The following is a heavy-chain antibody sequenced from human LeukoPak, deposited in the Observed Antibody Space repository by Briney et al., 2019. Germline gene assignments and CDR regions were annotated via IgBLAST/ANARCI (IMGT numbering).Heavy chain of an antibody. CDR1: GYTFTSYD. Sequence: ASVKVSCKASGYTFTSYDINWVRQATGQGLEWMGWMNPNSGNTGYAQKFQGRVTMTRNTSISTAYMELSSLRSENTAVYYCAKSTYMVRGVKSAFDIWGQGTMVTVSS. V-gene: IGHV1-8*01. CDR3: AKSTYMVRGVKSAFDI. D-gene: IGHD3-10*01. J-gene: IGHJ3*02. CDR2: MNPNSGNT.